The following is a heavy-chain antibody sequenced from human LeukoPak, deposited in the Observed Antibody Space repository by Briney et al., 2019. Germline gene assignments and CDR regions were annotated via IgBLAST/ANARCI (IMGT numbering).Heavy chain of an antibody. CDR2: ISYDGSNK. D-gene: IGHD3-10*01. Sequence: GGSLRLSCAASGFTFSSYGMHWVRQAPGKGLEWVAVISYDGSNKYYADSVKGRFTTSRDNSKNTLYLQMNSLRAEDTAVYYCAKEQEKVLWFGELLSFDYWGQGTLVTVSS. J-gene: IGHJ4*02. V-gene: IGHV3-30*18. CDR1: GFTFSSYG. CDR3: AKEQEKVLWFGELLSFDY.